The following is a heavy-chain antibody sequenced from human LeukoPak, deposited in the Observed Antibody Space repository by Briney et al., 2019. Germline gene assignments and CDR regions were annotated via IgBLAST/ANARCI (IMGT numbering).Heavy chain of an antibody. Sequence: PGGSLRLSCAASGFTFSTLAVSWVRQAPGPGLEWCSAFSGSGGSTYYADSVKRRFTISRDNSKNTLYLQMNSLRAEDTAVYYCAKGENRGSVVVAAELFDYWGQGTLVTVSS. V-gene: IGHV3-23*01. CDR1: GFTFSTLA. D-gene: IGHD2-15*01. CDR3: AKGENRGSVVVAAELFDY. CDR2: FSGSGGST. J-gene: IGHJ4*02.